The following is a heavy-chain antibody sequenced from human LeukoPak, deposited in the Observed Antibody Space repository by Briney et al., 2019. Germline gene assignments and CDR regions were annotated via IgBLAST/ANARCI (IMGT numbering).Heavy chain of an antibody. D-gene: IGHD1-14*01. V-gene: IGHV3-53*04. J-gene: IGHJ6*02. CDR2: IYSGGST. CDR3: ARDLWRLPRLYGMDV. CDR1: GFTVSSNY. Sequence: GGSLRLSCAASGFTVSSNYMSWVRQAPGKGLEWVSVIYSGGSTYYADSVKGRFTISRHNSKNTLCLQMNSLRAEDTAVYYCARDLWRLPRLYGMDVWGQGTTVTVSS.